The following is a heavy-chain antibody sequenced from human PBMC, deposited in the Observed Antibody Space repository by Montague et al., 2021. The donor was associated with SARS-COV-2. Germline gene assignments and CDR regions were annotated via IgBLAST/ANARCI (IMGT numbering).Heavy chain of an antibody. CDR1: GDSVSSHIAT. V-gene: IGHV6-1*01. D-gene: IGHD2-21*02. CDR2: TYYRSKWYN. Sequence: CAISGDSVSSHIATSNWIRHSPSRRLELLGRTYYRSKWYNDYAVSVKSRVIINPDTSNNRISLQLNSVTPEDTAVYYCARAYCGGDCYFYWYFDLWGRGTLVTVSS. J-gene: IGHJ2*01. CDR3: ARAYCGGDCYFYWYFDL.